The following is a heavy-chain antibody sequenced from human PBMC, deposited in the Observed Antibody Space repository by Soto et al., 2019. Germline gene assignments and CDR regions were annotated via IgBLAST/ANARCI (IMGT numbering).Heavy chain of an antibody. CDR2: IYYSGST. J-gene: IGHJ3*02. CDR1: GGSISSYY. Sequence: QVQLQESGPGLVKPSETLSLTCTVSGGSISSYYWSWIRQPPGKGLEWIGYIYYSGSTNYNPSLKSLVNTSVDTSKNQFSLKLSSVTAADTAVYYCARVWGSAFAIWGQGTMVTVSS. D-gene: IGHD7-27*01. CDR3: ARVWGSAFAI. V-gene: IGHV4-59*01.